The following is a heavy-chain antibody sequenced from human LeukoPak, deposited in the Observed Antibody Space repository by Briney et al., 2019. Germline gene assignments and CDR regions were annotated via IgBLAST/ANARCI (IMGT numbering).Heavy chain of an antibody. Sequence: GESLKISCQGSGDSFTTYWIGWVRQMPGKGLEWMGIIYPADSGTRYSPSFKGQVTISADRSISTAYLQWSSLKASDTAMYYCARHVRGDYGAPPHYYYGMDVWGQGTTVTVSS. J-gene: IGHJ6*02. CDR1: GDSFTTYW. D-gene: IGHD4-17*01. CDR2: IYPADSGT. V-gene: IGHV5-51*01. CDR3: ARHVRGDYGAPPHYYYGMDV.